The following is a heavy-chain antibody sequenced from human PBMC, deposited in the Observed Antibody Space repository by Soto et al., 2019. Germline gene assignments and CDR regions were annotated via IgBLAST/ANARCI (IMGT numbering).Heavy chain of an antibody. CDR3: AHTTTVSGEWNSDY. Sequence: GVGVGWIRQPPGKALEWLALIYWDDDKRYSPSLKSRLTITKDTSKNQVVLTMTNMDPVDTATYYCAHTTTVSGEWNSDYWGQGTLVTVSS. CDR1: GVG. J-gene: IGHJ4*02. D-gene: IGHD3-3*01. V-gene: IGHV2-5*02. CDR2: IYWDDDK.